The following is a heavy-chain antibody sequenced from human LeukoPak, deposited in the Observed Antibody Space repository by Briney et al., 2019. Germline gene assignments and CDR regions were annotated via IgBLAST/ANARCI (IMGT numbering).Heavy chain of an antibody. Sequence: PGGSLRLSCVGSGFTFSTYWMSWVRQAPGKWLEWVANIKEDGSEKYYVDSVKGRFTISRDNAKNSLYLQMNSLRAEDTAVYYCARDYPIAAAGRGYYYYMDVWGKGTTVTVSS. CDR1: GFTFSTYW. CDR2: IKEDGSEK. J-gene: IGHJ6*03. D-gene: IGHD6-13*01. V-gene: IGHV3-7*01. CDR3: ARDYPIAAAGRGYYYYMDV.